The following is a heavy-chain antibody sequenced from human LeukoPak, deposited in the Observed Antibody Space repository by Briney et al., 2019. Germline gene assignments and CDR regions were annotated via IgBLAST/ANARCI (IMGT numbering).Heavy chain of an antibody. Sequence: GGSLRLSCAASGFTFSTYWMTWVRQAPGKGLEWVANIKQDGSEKYYVDSVKGRFTISRDNAKNSLYLQMNSLRVEDTAVYYCARGAWISAISYWGHGTLVTVSS. CDR3: ARGAWISAISY. J-gene: IGHJ4*01. CDR2: IKQDGSEK. V-gene: IGHV3-7*03. CDR1: GFTFSTYW. D-gene: IGHD2-21*02.